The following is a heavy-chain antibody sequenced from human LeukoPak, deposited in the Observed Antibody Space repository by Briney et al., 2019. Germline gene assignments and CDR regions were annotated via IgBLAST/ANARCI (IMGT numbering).Heavy chain of an antibody. V-gene: IGHV1-24*01. Sequence: GASVKVSCKVSGYSLTDFSINWERQAPGKGFEWMGGFAPEDGERIYAQKFQGRVTMTEDTSADTAYMELSSLKSEDTAVYFCTAGVAVSRWYYFDYWGQGTLVTVSS. CDR1: GYSLTDFS. J-gene: IGHJ4*01. D-gene: IGHD6-13*01. CDR3: TAGVAVSRWYYFDY. CDR2: FAPEDGER.